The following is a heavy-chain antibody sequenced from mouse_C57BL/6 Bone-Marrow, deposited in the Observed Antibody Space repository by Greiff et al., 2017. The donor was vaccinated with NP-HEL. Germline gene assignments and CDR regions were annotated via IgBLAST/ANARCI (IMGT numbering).Heavy chain of an antibody. Sequence: VQLQQPGAELVKPGASVKLSCKASGYTFTSYWMQWVKQRPGRGLEWIGEIDPSDSNTNYNQKFKGKATLTVDTSSSTAYMQLSSLTSEDSAVYYGGIYYGNAGWYFDVWGTGTTVTVSS. CDR2: IDPSDSNT. V-gene: IGHV1-50*01. CDR1: GYTFTSYW. CDR3: GIYYGNAGWYFDV. J-gene: IGHJ1*03. D-gene: IGHD2-1*01.